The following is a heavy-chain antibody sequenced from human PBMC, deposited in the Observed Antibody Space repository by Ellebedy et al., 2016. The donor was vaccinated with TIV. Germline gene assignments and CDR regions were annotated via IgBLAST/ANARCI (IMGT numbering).Heavy chain of an antibody. Sequence: GESLKISCAASGFTFSSHWMHWVRQAPGKGLVWVSRVSGAGGGTAYADSVKGRFTISRDNAKNTLYLQMDSLRAEDTAIYYCAKDHRVGANGLTIDYWGQGTLVTASS. CDR1: GFTFSSHW. D-gene: IGHD1-26*01. CDR3: AKDHRVGANGLTIDY. V-gene: IGHV3-74*01. J-gene: IGHJ4*02. CDR2: VSGAGGGT.